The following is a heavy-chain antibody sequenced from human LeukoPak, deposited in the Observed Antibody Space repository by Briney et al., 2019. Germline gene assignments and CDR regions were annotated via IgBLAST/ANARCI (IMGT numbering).Heavy chain of an antibody. D-gene: IGHD6-13*01. J-gene: IGHJ4*02. CDR3: ASGYSRSYYFDY. Sequence: TGGSLRLSCAASGFTFSSYWMHWARQAPGKGLVWVSRINSDGSSTSYADSAKGRFTISRDNAKNTLYLQMNSLRAEDTAVYYCASGYSRSYYFDYWGQGTLVTVSS. CDR1: GFTFSSYW. V-gene: IGHV3-74*01. CDR2: INSDGSST.